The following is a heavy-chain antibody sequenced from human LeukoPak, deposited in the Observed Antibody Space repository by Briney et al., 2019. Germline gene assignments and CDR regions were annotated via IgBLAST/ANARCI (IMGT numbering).Heavy chain of an antibody. V-gene: IGHV3-33*01. D-gene: IGHD1-1*01. CDR1: GFTFSSYG. J-gene: IGHJ4*02. CDR2: IWYDGGNK. CDR3: AREPMAGTHYFDY. Sequence: GGSLRLSCAASGFTFSSYGMHWVRQAPGKGLEWVAVIWYDGGNKYYADSVKGRFTISRDNSKNTLYLQMNSLRAEDTAVYYCAREPMAGTHYFDYWGQGTLVTVSS.